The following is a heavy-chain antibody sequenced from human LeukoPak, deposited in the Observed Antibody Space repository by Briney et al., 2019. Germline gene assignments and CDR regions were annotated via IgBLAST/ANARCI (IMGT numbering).Heavy chain of an antibody. CDR3: ARVRNYFGSGTSPLGC. CDR1: GLTFSDYW. D-gene: IGHD3-10*01. J-gene: IGHJ4*02. V-gene: IGHV3-74*01. CDR2: ISNDGTST. Sequence: GGSLRLSCAVSGLTFSDYWMHWVRQAPGKGLVWVSRISNDGTSTSYVDSVKGRFTVSRDNSENSLDLQMNSLRAEDTGVYYCARVRNYFGSGTSPLGCWGQGTLVIVSS.